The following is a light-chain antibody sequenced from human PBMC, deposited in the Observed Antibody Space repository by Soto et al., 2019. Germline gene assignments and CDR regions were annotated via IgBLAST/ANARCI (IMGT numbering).Light chain of an antibody. CDR3: MQCTHWPCT. V-gene: IGKV2-30*02. Sequence: DVVMTQSPLSLPVTLGQPASISCRSSQSLIHSDGNTYLSWFQQRPGQSPRRLIYEVSDRDSGVPDRFTGSGSGTDFTLKISRVDAEDVGVYYCMQCTHWPCTFGQGTEVEIK. CDR1: QSLIHSDGNTY. J-gene: IGKJ1*01. CDR2: EVS.